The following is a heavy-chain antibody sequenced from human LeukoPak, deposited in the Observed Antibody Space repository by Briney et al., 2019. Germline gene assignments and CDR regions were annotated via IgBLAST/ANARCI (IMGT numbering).Heavy chain of an antibody. CDR1: GGSFSGYY. CDR2: INHSGST. D-gene: IGHD3-22*01. V-gene: IGHV4-34*01. CDR3: ARHYDYYDSSGYYSVSIDC. J-gene: IGHJ4*02. Sequence: SETLSLTCAVYGGSFSGYYWSWIRQPPGKGLEWIGEINHSGSTNYNPSLKSRVTISVDTSKNQFSLKLSSVTAADTAVYYCARHYDYYDSSGYYSVSIDCWGQGTLVTVSS.